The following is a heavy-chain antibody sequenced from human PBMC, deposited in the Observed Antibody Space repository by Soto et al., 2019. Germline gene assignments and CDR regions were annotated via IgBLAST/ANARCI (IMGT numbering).Heavy chain of an antibody. Sequence: ASVKVSCKTSGYTFADFYIHWVRQAPGQGFEWMGWMNPNTGGAVYAQKFLGRVAMTRDTSISTAYMELSRLSSNDTAVYFCATSTYDDFWSGCFWRQGTLVPVSS. CDR2: MNPNTGGA. D-gene: IGHD3-3*01. CDR3: ATSTYDDFWSGCF. CDR1: GYTFADFY. J-gene: IGHJ4*02. V-gene: IGHV1-2*02.